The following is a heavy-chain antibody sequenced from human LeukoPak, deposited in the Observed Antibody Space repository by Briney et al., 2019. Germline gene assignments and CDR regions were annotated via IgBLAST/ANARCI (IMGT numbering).Heavy chain of an antibody. CDR2: ISAGGTYI. CDR1: GFTFTNYN. CDR3: AGASAGIAVAGT. J-gene: IGHJ3*01. Sequence: NTGGSLRLSCAASGFTFTNYNINWVRQAPGKGLEWVSSISAGGTYIYYADSVKGRFTISSDSAKDSVYLQMNSLRAEDTAVYYCAGASAGIAVAGTGGQGTMVTVSS. V-gene: IGHV3-21*06. D-gene: IGHD6-19*01.